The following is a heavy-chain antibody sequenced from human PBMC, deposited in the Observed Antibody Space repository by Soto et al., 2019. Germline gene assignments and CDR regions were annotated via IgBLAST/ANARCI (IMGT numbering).Heavy chain of an antibody. CDR3: ARGCQPTIFPLY. CDR2: IYYSGST. V-gene: IGHV4-30-4*01. Sequence: QVQLQESGPGLVKPSQTLSLTCTVSGGSISSGDYYWRWIRQPPGKGLEWIGYIYYSGSTYYNQSLMSRVTISVDTSKNHFSLKLSSVTAADTAVYYCARGCQPTIFPLYWAQGTLVTVSS. CDR1: GGSISSGDYY. D-gene: IGHD3-3*01. J-gene: IGHJ4*02.